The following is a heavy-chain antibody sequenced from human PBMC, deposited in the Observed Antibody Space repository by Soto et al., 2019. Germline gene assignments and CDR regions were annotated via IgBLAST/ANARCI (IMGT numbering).Heavy chain of an antibody. CDR3: ARDRGFVVVPAANYYYYGMDV. J-gene: IGHJ6*02. Sequence: GGSLRLSCAASGVIFSNYGIHWVRQAPGKGLEWVAIIWYDGSGKYYADSVKGRFTISRDNSKNTLYLQMSSLRAEDTAVYYCARDRGFVVVPAANYYYYGMDVWGQGTTVTVSS. V-gene: IGHV3-33*01. CDR2: IWYDGSGK. CDR1: GVIFSNYG. D-gene: IGHD2-2*01.